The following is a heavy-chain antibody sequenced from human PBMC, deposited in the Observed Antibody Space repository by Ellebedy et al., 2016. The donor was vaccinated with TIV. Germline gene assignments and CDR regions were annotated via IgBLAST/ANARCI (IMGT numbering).Heavy chain of an antibody. J-gene: IGHJ1*01. CDR2: IYYSGST. CDR1: GGSISSGDYY. CDR3: ARGVGSYHGAEYFQH. D-gene: IGHD1-26*01. V-gene: IGHV4-30-4*01. Sequence: MPSETLSLTCTVSGGSISSGDYYWSWIRQPPGKGLEWIGYIYYSGSTYYTPSLKSRVTISVDTSKNQFSLKLSSVTAADTAVYYCARGVGSYHGAEYFQHWGQGTLVTVSS.